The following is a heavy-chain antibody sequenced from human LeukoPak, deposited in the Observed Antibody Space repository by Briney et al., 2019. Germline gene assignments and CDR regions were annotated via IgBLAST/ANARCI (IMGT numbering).Heavy chain of an antibody. D-gene: IGHD1-20*01. CDR2: INPNGDAT. J-gene: IGHJ5*02. V-gene: IGHV1-46*01. CDR1: GYTFTKYL. CDR3: ARPLFCAFDNCGYWLDP. Sequence: ASVKVSCKTSGYTFTKYLIYWVRQAPGQGLEWFGTINPNGDATNYAPRLQGRLTLTQDTSTSTVYMELRGLTPDDTAVYYCARPLFCAFDNCGYWLDPWGPGTLVTVSS.